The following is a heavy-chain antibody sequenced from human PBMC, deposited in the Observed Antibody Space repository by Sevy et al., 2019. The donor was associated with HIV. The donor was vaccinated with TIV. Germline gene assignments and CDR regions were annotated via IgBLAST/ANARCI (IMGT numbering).Heavy chain of an antibody. CDR1: GFTVSSNY. Sequence: GGSLRLSCAASGFTVSSNYMSWVRQAPGKGLEWVSVIYSGGSTYYADSVKGRFTISRDNSKNTLYLQMNSLRAEDTAVYYCARGPVAGTLSNDYWGQGTLVTVSS. CDR3: ARGPVAGTLSNDY. CDR2: IYSGGST. J-gene: IGHJ4*02. D-gene: IGHD6-13*01. V-gene: IGHV3-53*01.